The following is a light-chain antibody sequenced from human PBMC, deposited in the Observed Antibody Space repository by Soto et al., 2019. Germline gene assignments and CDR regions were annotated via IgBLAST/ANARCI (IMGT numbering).Light chain of an antibody. Sequence: EIVLTQSPATLSLSPGERATLSCRASQSVSSNLAWYQQKPGQAPRLLIYGASSRATGIPDRFSGSGSGTDFTLTISRLEPEDFAVYYCQQYGSSRWTFGQGTKVDIK. CDR2: GAS. J-gene: IGKJ1*01. V-gene: IGKV3-20*01. CDR3: QQYGSSRWT. CDR1: QSVSSN.